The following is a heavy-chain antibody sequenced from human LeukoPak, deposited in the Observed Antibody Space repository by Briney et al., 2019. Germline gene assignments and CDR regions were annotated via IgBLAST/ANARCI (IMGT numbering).Heavy chain of an antibody. Sequence: GASVKVSCKASGYTFTSYYMHWVRQAPGQGLEWMGWINPNSGGTNYAQKFQGRVTMTRDTSISTAYMELSRLRSDDTAVYYCARDSYYYDSSGQVDYWGQGTLVTVSS. V-gene: IGHV1-2*02. CDR1: GYTFTSYY. CDR2: INPNSGGT. D-gene: IGHD3-22*01. CDR3: ARDSYYYDSSGQVDY. J-gene: IGHJ4*02.